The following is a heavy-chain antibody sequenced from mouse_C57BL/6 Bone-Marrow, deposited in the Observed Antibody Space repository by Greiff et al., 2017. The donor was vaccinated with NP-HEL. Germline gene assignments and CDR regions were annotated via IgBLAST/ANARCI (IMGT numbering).Heavy chain of an antibody. D-gene: IGHD1-1*01. Sequence: QVHVKQSGAELARPGASVKLSCKASGYTFTSYGISWVKQRTGQGLEWIGEIYPRSGNTYYNEKFKGKATLTADKSSSTAYMELRSLTSEDSAVYFCARDYGSSLNWYFDVWGTGTTVTVSS. V-gene: IGHV1-81*01. CDR2: IYPRSGNT. CDR1: GYTFTSYG. J-gene: IGHJ1*03. CDR3: ARDYGSSLNWYFDV.